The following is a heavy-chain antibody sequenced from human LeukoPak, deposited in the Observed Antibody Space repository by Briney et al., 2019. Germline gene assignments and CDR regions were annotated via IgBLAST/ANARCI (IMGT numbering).Heavy chain of an antibody. Sequence: ESSETLSLTCTVSGGSISSSSYYWSWIRQPAGKGLEWIGRIYTSGSTNYNPSLKSRVTISVDKSKNQFSLKLSSVTAADTAVYYCARGPPYSSGWHWGHPFDYWGQGTLVTVSS. CDR2: IYTSGST. D-gene: IGHD6-19*01. J-gene: IGHJ4*02. V-gene: IGHV4-61*02. CDR1: GGSISSSSYY. CDR3: ARGPPYSSGWHWGHPFDY.